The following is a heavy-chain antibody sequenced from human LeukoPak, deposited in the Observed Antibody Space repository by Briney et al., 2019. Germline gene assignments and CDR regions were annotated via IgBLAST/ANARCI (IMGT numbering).Heavy chain of an antibody. D-gene: IGHD1/OR15-1a*01. Sequence: SVKVSCKASGGSISSYGISWVRQAPGQGLEWMGRIISVLGTANYAQRFQDRVTITADIASNTAYMELTSLTSEDTAVYFCAKQGEIRQDYYMDVWGDGTTVTVSS. CDR1: GGSISSYG. V-gene: IGHV1-69*04. CDR2: IISVLGTA. CDR3: AKQGEIRQDYYMDV. J-gene: IGHJ6*03.